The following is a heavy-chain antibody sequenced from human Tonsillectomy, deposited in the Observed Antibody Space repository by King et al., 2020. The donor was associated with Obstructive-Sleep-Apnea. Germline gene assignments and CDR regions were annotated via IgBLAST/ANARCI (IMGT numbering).Heavy chain of an antibody. V-gene: IGHV1-18*01. CDR2: ISAYNGNT. D-gene: IGHD3-10*01. J-gene: IGHJ2*01. CDR1: GYTLTSYG. CDR3: ARKEGVYGSGSSGASWYFDL. Sequence: QLVQSGAEVKKPGASVKVSCKASGYTLTSYGISWVRQAPGQGLEWMGWISAYNGNTNYAQKLQDRVTMTTDTSTSTAYMELRSLRSDDTAVYYCARKEGVYGSGSSGASWYFDLWGRGTLVTVSS.